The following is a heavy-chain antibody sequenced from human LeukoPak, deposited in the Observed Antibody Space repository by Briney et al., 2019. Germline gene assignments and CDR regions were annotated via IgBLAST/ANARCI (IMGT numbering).Heavy chain of an antibody. D-gene: IGHD3-10*01. J-gene: IGHJ3*02. CDR3: ASRTEILPSGAQGAFDI. CDR2: IIPIFGTA. CDR1: GGTFSIYA. Sequence: ASVNVSCTASGGTFSIYAISWVRQAPGQGLEWMGRIIPIFGTANYAQKFQGRVTITADKSTRTAYMELSSLRSEDTAVYYCASRTEILPSGAQGAFDIWGQGTMVTVSS. V-gene: IGHV1-69*06.